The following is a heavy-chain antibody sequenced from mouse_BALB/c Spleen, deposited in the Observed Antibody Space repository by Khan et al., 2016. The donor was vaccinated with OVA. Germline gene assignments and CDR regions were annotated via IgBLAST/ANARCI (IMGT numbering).Heavy chain of an antibody. J-gene: IGHJ2*01. CDR1: GYSITSDYA. CDR2: ISYSGNT. CDR3: ARVYGGDFDY. V-gene: IGHV3-2*02. D-gene: IGHD1-1*01. Sequence: QLEESGPGLVKPSQSLSLICTVTGYSITSDYAWNWIRQFPGNKLEWMGSISYSGNTKYNPSLKSRISITRDTSKNQFFLQLNSVTTEDTATYYCARVYGGDFDYWGHGTTLTVSS.